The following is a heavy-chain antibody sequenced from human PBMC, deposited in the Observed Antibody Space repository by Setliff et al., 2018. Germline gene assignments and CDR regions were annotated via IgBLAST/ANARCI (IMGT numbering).Heavy chain of an antibody. CDR3: ARRATGRPVPEDY. CDR2: IFYSGNT. J-gene: IGHJ4*02. D-gene: IGHD6-6*01. V-gene: IGHV4-59*08. CDR1: GGSMTSYY. Sequence: PSETLSLTCTVSGGSMTSYYWTWIRQPPGEGLEWIGYIFYSGNTVYNPSLKSRVTISVDTSKNQFSLKLRSVTAADTAVYYCARRATGRPVPEDYWGQGTLVTVSS.